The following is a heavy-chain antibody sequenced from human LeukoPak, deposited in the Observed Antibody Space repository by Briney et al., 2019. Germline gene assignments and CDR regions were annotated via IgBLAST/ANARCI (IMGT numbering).Heavy chain of an antibody. CDR2: ISYDGSNK. CDR1: GFTFSSYG. V-gene: IGHV3-30*18. D-gene: IGHD3-22*01. J-gene: IGHJ4*02. CDR3: AKDRSMIVVVGSFDY. Sequence: PGGSLRLSCAASGFTFSSYGMHWVRQAPGKGLEWVAVISYDGSNKYYADSVKGRFTISRDNSKNTLYLQMNSLRAEDTAVYYCAKDRSMIVVVGSFDYWGQGTLVTVSS.